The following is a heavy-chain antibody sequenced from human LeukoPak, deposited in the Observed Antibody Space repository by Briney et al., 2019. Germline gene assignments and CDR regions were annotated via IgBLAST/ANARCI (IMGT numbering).Heavy chain of an antibody. CDR1: GFTFSNYW. CDR2: ITSDGSST. D-gene: IGHD3-22*01. V-gene: IGHV3-74*01. CDR3: ARDYDVGSPLDY. J-gene: IGHJ4*02. Sequence: GGSLRLSCAASGFTFSNYWMHWVRQAPGKGLVWVSRITSDGSSTSHADSVKGRFTISRDNAKNTLYLQMNSLRAEDTAMYYCARDYDVGSPLDYWGQGTLVTVSS.